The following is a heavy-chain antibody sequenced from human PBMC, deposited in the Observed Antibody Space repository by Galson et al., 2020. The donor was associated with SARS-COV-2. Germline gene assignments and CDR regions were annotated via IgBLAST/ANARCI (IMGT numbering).Heavy chain of an antibody. D-gene: IGHD3-22*01. CDR3: ASDLGGYYWD. Sequence: TGGSLRLSCAASGFTFSSYAMHWVRQAPGKGLEWVAVISYDGSNKYYADSVKGRFTISRDNSKNTLYLQMNSLRAEDTAVYYCASDLGGYYWDWGQGTLVTVSS. V-gene: IGHV3-30-3*01. CDR1: GFTFSSYA. J-gene: IGHJ4*02. CDR2: ISYDGSNK.